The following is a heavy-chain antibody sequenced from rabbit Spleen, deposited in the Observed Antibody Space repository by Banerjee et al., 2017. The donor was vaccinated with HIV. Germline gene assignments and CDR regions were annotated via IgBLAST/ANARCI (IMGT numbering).Heavy chain of an antibody. CDR3: ARNFDL. CDR1: GFDFSSNA. V-gene: IGHV1S47*01. Sequence: QEQLVESGGGLVQPEGSLTLTCTASGFDFSSNAMCWVRQAPGKGPEWIACIANGDGSTYYASWVNGRFTISKTSSTTVTLQLNSLTAADTATYFCARNFDLWGQGTLVTVS. J-gene: IGHJ4*01. CDR2: IANGDGST.